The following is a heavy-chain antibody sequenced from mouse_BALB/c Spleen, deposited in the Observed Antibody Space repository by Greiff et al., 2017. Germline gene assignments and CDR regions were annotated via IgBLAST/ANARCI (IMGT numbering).Heavy chain of an antibody. CDR1: GYTFTSYY. CDR3: TRGGNYVAY. Sequence: QVQLQQPGAELVKPVASVKLSCKASGYTFTSYYMYWVKQRPGQGLEWIGGINPSNGGTNFNEKFKSKATLTVDKSSSTAYMQLSSLTSEDSAVYYCTRGGNYVAYWGQGTLVTVSA. V-gene: IGHV1S81*02. CDR2: INPSNGGT. D-gene: IGHD2-1*01. J-gene: IGHJ3*01.